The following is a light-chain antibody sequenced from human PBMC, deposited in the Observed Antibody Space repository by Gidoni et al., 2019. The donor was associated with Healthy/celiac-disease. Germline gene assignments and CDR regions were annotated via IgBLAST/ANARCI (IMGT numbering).Light chain of an antibody. V-gene: IGKV4-1*01. CDR2: WAS. CDR1: QSVLYSSNNKNY. J-gene: IGKJ2*04. CDR3: QQYYSTPCS. Sequence: DIVMTKSPASLAVSLGERATINCKSSQSVLYSSNNKNYLAWYQQKPGQPPKLLIYWASTRESGVPDRFSGSGSGTDFTLTISSLQAEDVAVYYCQQYYSTPCSFXQXTKLXIK.